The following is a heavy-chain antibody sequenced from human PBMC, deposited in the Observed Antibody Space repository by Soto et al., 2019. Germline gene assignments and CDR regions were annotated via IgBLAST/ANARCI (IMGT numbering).Heavy chain of an antibody. J-gene: IGHJ6*02. CDR2: MNPNSGIT. V-gene: IGHV1-8*01. Sequence: ASVKVSCKASGYTFTNYDINWVRQATGQGLEWMGWMNPNSGITGYAQKFQGRVTMTRNTSISTTYMALSSLRSEDTDIYYCARASGMNVWGQGTTVTVSS. CDR3: ARASGMNV. CDR1: GYTFTNYD.